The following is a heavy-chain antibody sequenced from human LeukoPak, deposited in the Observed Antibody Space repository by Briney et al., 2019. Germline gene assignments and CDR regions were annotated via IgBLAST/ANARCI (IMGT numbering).Heavy chain of an antibody. CDR2: IYYSGSV. Sequence: PSETLSLTCTVPGGSISSYCWSWIRQPPGKGLEWIGYIYYSGSVNYNPSLKSRVTISVDTSKNQFSLKLSSVTAADTAVYYCASLGGTYHYGSGSQTNDYWGQGTLVTVSS. J-gene: IGHJ4*02. D-gene: IGHD3-10*01. CDR3: ASLGGTYHYGSGSQTNDY. CDR1: GGSISSYC. V-gene: IGHV4-59*01.